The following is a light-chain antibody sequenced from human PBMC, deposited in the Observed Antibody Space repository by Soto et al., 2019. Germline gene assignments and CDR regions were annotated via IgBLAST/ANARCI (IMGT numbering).Light chain of an antibody. V-gene: IGKV1-5*01. Sequence: DIQMTQSPSTLSASVGDRVTITCRASQTISTWLAWYQQKPGKAPKIFIYDASSLESGVPSRFSGSGSGTEFLLTISSLQPNDFATYYSQHNISNPPLGKGTKL. CDR1: QTISTW. J-gene: IGKJ2*01. CDR2: DAS. CDR3: QHNISNPP.